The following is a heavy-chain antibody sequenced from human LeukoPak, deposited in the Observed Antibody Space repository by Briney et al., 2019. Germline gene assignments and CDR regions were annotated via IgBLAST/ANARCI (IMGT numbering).Heavy chain of an antibody. V-gene: IGHV4-39*01. CDR2: IYYSGST. CDR1: GGSISSSNYY. D-gene: IGHD2-2*01. CDR3: ARQDYSNTSQNWFDP. J-gene: IGHJ5*02. Sequence: SETLSLTCTVSGGSISSSNYYWGWIRQPPGKGLEWIGSIYYSGSTYYNPSLKSRVTISVDTSKNQFSLKLSSVTAADTAMYYCARQDYSNTSQNWFDPWGQGTLVTVSS.